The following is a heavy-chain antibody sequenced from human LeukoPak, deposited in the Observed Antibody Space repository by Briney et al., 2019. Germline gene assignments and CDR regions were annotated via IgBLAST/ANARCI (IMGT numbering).Heavy chain of an antibody. CDR1: GFPFSNFW. CDR3: TTGYGDYVTPFHY. J-gene: IGHJ4*02. D-gene: IGHD4-17*01. Sequence: GGSLRLSCAASGFPFSNFWMHWVCQAPGKGLQWVSRINDDESNRSYADSVEVRFTISRDNAKKMLYLQMNSLRAEDTAVYYCTTGYGDYVTPFHYWGQGTLVTVTS. CDR2: INDDESNR. V-gene: IGHV3-74*01.